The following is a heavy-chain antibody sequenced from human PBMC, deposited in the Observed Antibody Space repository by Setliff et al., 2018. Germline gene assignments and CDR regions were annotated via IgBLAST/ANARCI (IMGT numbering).Heavy chain of an antibody. V-gene: IGHV3-33*01. Sequence: LRLSCVASGFTFSDYGMHWVRQAPGKGLEWVALIWNDGSNKFYGDSVKGRFTISRDNSKNTLYLQMNSLRAEDTAVYYCTTGGSSWYARFDYWGQGSLVTVSS. CDR3: TTGGSSWYARFDY. CDR1: GFTFSDYG. J-gene: IGHJ4*02. D-gene: IGHD6-13*01. CDR2: IWNDGSNK.